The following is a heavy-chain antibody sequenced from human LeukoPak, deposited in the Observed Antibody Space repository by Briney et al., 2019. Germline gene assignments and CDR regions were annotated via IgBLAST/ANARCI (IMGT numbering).Heavy chain of an antibody. V-gene: IGHV1-24*01. D-gene: IGHD3-22*01. CDR2: FDPEDGET. Sequence: GASVKVSCKVSGYTLTELSMHWVRQAPGKGLEWMGGFDPEDGETIYAQKFQGRVTMTEDTSTDTAYMELSSLRSEDTAVYYCATSIMYYYDSGGPRDFQHWGQGTLVTVSS. CDR3: ATSIMYYYDSGGPRDFQH. J-gene: IGHJ1*01. CDR1: GYTLTELS.